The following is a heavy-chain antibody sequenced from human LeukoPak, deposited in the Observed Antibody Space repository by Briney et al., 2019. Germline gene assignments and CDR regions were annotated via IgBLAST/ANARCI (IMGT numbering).Heavy chain of an antibody. Sequence: PSETLSLTCTVSGGSISSYYWSWIRRPPGKRLEWIGYIYYSGSTSYNPSPKSRVTISVDTSKNQISLKLSSVTAADTAVYYCARDLGVMVRAFDIWGQGTMVTVSS. V-gene: IGHV4-59*01. CDR2: IYYSGST. CDR3: ARDLGVMVRAFDI. CDR1: GGSISSYY. D-gene: IGHD5-18*01. J-gene: IGHJ3*02.